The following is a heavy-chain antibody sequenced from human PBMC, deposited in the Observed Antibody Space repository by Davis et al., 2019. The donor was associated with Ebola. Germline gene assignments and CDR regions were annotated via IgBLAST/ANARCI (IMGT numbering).Heavy chain of an antibody. CDR2: INSDGSST. CDR3: ARGIRDYDILTEQEGRVDY. D-gene: IGHD3-9*01. J-gene: IGHJ4*02. CDR1: GFTFSSYW. Sequence: GESLKISCAASGFTFSSYWMHWVRQAPGKGLVWVSRINSDGSSTSYADSVKGRFTISRDNAKNTLYLQMNSLRAEDTAVYYCARGIRDYDILTEQEGRVDYWGQGTLVTVSS. V-gene: IGHV3-74*01.